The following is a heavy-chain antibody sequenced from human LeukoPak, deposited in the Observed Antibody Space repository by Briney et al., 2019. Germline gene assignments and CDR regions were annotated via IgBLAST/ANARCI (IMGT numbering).Heavy chain of an antibody. Sequence: GGSLRLSCSASGFTFSSYAMHWVRQAPGKGLEYVSAISSNGGSTYYADSVKGRFTISRDNSKNTLYLQMSSLRADDTAVYYCARDRGLRPYDSSGYYYGMDVWGQGTTVTVSS. CDR2: ISSNGGST. D-gene: IGHD3-22*01. J-gene: IGHJ6*02. CDR1: GFTFSSYA. V-gene: IGHV3-64D*06. CDR3: ARDRGLRPYDSSGYYYGMDV.